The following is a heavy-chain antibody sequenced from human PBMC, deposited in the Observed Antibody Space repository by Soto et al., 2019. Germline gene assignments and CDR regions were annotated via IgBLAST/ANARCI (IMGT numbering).Heavy chain of an antibody. CDR1: GGSISSSSYY. J-gene: IGHJ4*02. Sequence: PSETLSLTCTVSGGSISSSSYYWGWIRQPPGKGLEWIGSIYYSGATYYNPSLKSRVTISVDTSQHQFSLRLSSVTAADTAVYYCARHRGYYDILTGYYTELNFDYWGQGTLVTVSS. CDR3: ARHRGYYDILTGYYTELNFDY. D-gene: IGHD3-9*01. CDR2: IYYSGAT. V-gene: IGHV4-39*01.